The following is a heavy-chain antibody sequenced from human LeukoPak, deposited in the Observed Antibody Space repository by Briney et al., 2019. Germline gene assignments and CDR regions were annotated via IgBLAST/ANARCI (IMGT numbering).Heavy chain of an antibody. Sequence: PGGSLRLSCAASGFTFSSYAMHWVRQAPGKGLGWVAVISYDGSNKYYADSVKGRFTISRDNSKNTLYLQMNSLRAEDTAVYYCARDLGETQLWSSSFDYWGQGTLVTVSS. CDR1: GFTFSSYA. CDR2: ISYDGSNK. D-gene: IGHD5-18*01. V-gene: IGHV3-30*04. CDR3: ARDLGETQLWSSSFDY. J-gene: IGHJ4*02.